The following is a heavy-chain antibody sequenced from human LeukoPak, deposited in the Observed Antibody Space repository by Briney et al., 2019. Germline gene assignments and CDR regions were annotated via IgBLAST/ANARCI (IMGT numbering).Heavy chain of an antibody. D-gene: IGHD1-1*01. CDR3: ARFKVGTNTTQKNAFDI. V-gene: IGHV3-30*01. CDR2: ISFDATKE. J-gene: IGHJ3*02. Sequence: GGSLRLSCAASGFTFSNYAMHWVRQAPGKVLEWVAVISFDATKEYFGKSVKGRFTISRDNSKATLYLQMHRLRIEDTALYFCARFKVGTNTTQKNAFDIWGRGTVVAVSS. CDR1: GFTFSNYA.